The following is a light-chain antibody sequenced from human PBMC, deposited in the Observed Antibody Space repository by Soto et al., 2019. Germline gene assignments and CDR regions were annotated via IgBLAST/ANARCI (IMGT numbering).Light chain of an antibody. CDR1: QSVRNNS. CDR3: HQYGYGVDT. Sequence: EIVLTQSPGTLSLSPGERATLSCRASQSVRNNSLAWYQQQPGQAPRLLIFGASSRATGIPDRFSGSGSGTDFTLTISRLEPEDSAVYFCHQYGYGVDTFGQGTNLEIK. V-gene: IGKV3-20*01. J-gene: IGKJ2*01. CDR2: GAS.